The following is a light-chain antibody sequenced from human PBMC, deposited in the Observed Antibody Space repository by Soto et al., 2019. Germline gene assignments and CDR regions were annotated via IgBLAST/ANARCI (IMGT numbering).Light chain of an antibody. CDR3: QSYDSSLSALYV. CDR1: SSNIGAGYD. Sequence: CVLTQPPSVSGAPGQRVTISCTGSSSNIGAGYDVHWYQQLPGTAPKLLIYGNSNRPSGVPDRFSGSKSGTSASLAITGLQAEDEADYYCQSYDSSLSALYVFGTGTKVTVL. V-gene: IGLV1-40*01. CDR2: GNS. J-gene: IGLJ1*01.